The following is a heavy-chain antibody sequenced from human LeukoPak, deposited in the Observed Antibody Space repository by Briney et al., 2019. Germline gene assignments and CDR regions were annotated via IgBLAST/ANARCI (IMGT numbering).Heavy chain of an antibody. CDR2: MYTSGST. CDR3: AREVRSTHYYYMDV. CDR1: GGSISSGNYY. J-gene: IGHJ6*03. V-gene: IGHV4-61*02. Sequence: PSQTLSLTCTVSGGSISSGNYYWSWIRQPAEKGLEWIGRMYTSGSTNYNPSLKSRVTISVDTSKNQFSLKLSSVTAADTAVYYCAREVRSTHYYYMDVWGKGTTVTVSS.